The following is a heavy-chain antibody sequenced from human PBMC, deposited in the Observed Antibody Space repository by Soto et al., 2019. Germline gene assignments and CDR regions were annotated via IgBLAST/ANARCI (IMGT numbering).Heavy chain of an antibody. V-gene: IGHV1-8*01. CDR3: ARKATGPYSYDSSGYYDYFDP. Sequence: GASVKVSCKASGYTFTSYEINWVRQATGQGLEWMGWMNPNSGSTDYAQKFQGRVTMTRSTSITTAYMELSSLTSEDTAVYYCARKATGPYSYDSSGYYDYFDPWGQGTLVTVSS. J-gene: IGHJ5*02. CDR1: GYTFTSYE. CDR2: MNPNSGST. D-gene: IGHD3-22*01.